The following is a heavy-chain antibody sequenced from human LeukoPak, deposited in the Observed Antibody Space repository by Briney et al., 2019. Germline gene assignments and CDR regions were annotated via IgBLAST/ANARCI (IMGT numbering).Heavy chain of an antibody. CDR3: AGGSSSYTHDY. Sequence: SETLSLTCTVSGGSISSYYWSWIRQPPGKGLEWIGYIYYRGSTNYNPSLKSRVTISVDTSKNQFSLKLSSVTAADTAVYCCAGGSSSYTHDYWGQGTLVTVSS. D-gene: IGHD2-2*01. CDR2: IYYRGST. J-gene: IGHJ4*02. V-gene: IGHV4-59*01. CDR1: GGSISSYY.